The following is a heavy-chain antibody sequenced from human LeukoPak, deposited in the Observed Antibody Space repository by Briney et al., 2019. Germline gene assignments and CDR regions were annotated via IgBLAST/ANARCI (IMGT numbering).Heavy chain of an antibody. CDR1: GYTFTGYY. J-gene: IGHJ4*02. CDR2: INPNSGGT. V-gene: IGHV1-2*02. D-gene: IGHD2-2*02. Sequence: ASVKVSCKASGYTFTGYYMHWVRQAPGQGLEWMGWINPNSGGTNYAQKFQGRVTMTRDTSISTAYMELSRLRSDDTAVYYCAREGYCSSTSCYTTFDYWGQGTLVTVSS. CDR3: AREGYCSSTSCYTTFDY.